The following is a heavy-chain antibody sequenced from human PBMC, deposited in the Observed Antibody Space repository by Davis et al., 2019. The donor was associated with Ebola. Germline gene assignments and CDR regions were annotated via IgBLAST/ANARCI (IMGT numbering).Heavy chain of an antibody. CDR2: IRSKTNSYAT. D-gene: IGHD1-26*01. V-gene: IGHV3-73*01. CDR1: GFTFSGSS. J-gene: IGHJ3*02. Sequence: GGSLRLSCAGSGFTFSGSSIHWVRQASGRGLEWVGHIRSKTNSYATAFAASVKARFTISRADSESTAYLQMSSLKSEDTAVYYCSSTKLVGPTTPAFDIWGQGTTVTVSS. CDR3: SSTKLVGPTTPAFDI.